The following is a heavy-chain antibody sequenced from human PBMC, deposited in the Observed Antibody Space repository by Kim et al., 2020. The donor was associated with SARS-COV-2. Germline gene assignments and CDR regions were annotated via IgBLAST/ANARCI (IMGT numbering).Heavy chain of an antibody. CDR3: ARDEYYDDSSGYYFGH. Sequence: SVKVSCKASGGTFSSYAISWVRQAPGQGLEWMGRIIPILGIANYAQKFQGRVTITADKSTSTAYMELSSLRPEDTAVYYCARDEYYDDSSGYYFGHWGQ. V-gene: IGHV1-69*04. J-gene: IGHJ4*02. CDR1: GGTFSSYA. CDR2: IIPILGIA. D-gene: IGHD3-22*01.